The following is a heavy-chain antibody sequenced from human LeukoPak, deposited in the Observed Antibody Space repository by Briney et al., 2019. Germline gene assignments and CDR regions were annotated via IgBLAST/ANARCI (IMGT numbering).Heavy chain of an antibody. CDR1: GGTFSSYA. Sequence: SVTVSCKASGGTFSSYAISWVRQAPGQGREWMGGIIPIFGTANYAQKFQGRVTITADKSTSTAYMELSSLRSEDTAVYYCARDSSRLGELDYWGQGTLVTVSS. V-gene: IGHV1-69*06. J-gene: IGHJ4*02. CDR3: ARDSSRLGELDY. D-gene: IGHD3-16*01. CDR2: IIPIFGTA.